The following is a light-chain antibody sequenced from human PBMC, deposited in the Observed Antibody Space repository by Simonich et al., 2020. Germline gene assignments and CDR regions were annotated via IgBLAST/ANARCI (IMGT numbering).Light chain of an antibody. CDR1: ALPKQY. V-gene: IGLV3-25*03. CDR2: KDS. J-gene: IGLJ2*01. Sequence: SYELTQPPSVSVSPGQTARITCSGDALPKQYSYWYQQKPGQAPVPVIYKDSERPSGIPERFSGSSSGTTVTLTISGVQAEDEADYYCQSADSSGTIVFGGGTKLTVL. CDR3: QSADSSGTIV.